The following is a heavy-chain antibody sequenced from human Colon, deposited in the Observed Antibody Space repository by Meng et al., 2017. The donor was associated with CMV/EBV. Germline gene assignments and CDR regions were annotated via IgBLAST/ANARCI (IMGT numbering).Heavy chain of an antibody. Sequence: GESLKISCSASGFTFSDYYMSWIRQAPGKGLEWVSYISSSGSTIYYADSVKGRFTISRDNAKNSLYLKMNSLRAEDTAVYYRAREEEDIVVVPAAAPDYWGQGTLVTVSS. V-gene: IGHV3-11*04. CDR2: ISSSGSTI. J-gene: IGHJ4*02. CDR3: AREEEDIVVVPAAAPDY. D-gene: IGHD2-2*01. CDR1: GFTFSDYY.